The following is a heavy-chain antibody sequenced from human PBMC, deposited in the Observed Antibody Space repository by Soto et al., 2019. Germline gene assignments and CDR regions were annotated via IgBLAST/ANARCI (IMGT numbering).Heavy chain of an antibody. CDR2: ITSGGGDT. CDR3: AKEVGPSGLPLFVS. CDR1: GFTFSNYA. D-gene: IGHD4-17*01. V-gene: IGHV3-23*01. Sequence: EVHLLDSGGGLVQPGGSLRLSCEASGFTFSNYAMSWVRQVPGKGLEWVSGITSGGGDTYYVDSVKGRFTISKDNSRNTLYLQMNRLRAEDTAVYYCAKEVGPSGLPLFVSWGQGTQITVSA. J-gene: IGHJ4*02.